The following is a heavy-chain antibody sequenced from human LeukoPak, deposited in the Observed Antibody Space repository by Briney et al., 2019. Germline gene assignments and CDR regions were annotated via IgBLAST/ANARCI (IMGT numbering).Heavy chain of an antibody. CDR3: AGGGLMGYYYYYGMDV. Sequence: PSETLSLTCAVYGGSFSGYYWSWLRQPPGKGLEWIGEINHSGSTNYNPSLKSRVTISVDTSKNQFSLKLSSVTAADTAVYYCAGGGLMGYYYYYGMDVWGKGTTVTVSS. J-gene: IGHJ6*04. D-gene: IGHD5-24*01. CDR1: GGSFSGYY. CDR2: INHSGST. V-gene: IGHV4-34*01.